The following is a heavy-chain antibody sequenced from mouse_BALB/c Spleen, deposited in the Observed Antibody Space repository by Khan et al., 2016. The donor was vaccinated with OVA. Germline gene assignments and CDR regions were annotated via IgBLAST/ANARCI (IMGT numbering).Heavy chain of an antibody. V-gene: IGHV9-3-1*01. CDR2: LNTYTGES. Sequence: QIQLVQSGPELKKPGETVKISCKASGYTFTNYGMNWVKQAPGKGLKWMGWLNTYTGESTYADDIKGRFAFSLETSASTAYLQINNLKNEDTASYCCASGGYLYFDVWGAGTAVTVAS. J-gene: IGHJ1*01. D-gene: IGHD1-1*02. CDR1: GYTFTNYG. CDR3: ASGGYLYFDV.